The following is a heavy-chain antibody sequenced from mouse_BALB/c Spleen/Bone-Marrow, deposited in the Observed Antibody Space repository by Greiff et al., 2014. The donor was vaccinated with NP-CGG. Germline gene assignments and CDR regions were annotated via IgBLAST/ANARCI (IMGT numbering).Heavy chain of an antibody. CDR1: GFDFSRYW. CDR2: INPDSSTI. V-gene: IGHV4-1*02. J-gene: IGHJ3*01. D-gene: IGHD1-1*01. Sequence: VQLKESGGGLVQPGGSLKLSCAASGFDFSRYWMSWVRQAPGKGLEWIGEINPDSSTINYKPSLKDKFIISRDNAKNTLYLQMSKVRSEDTALYYCERLSYYGRFAYWGQGTLVTVSA. CDR3: ERLSYYGRFAY.